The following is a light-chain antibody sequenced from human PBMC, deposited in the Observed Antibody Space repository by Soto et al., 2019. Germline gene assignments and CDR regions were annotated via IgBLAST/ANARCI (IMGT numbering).Light chain of an antibody. CDR1: SSNTGAGYD. V-gene: IGLV1-40*01. CDR3: QSYDSSLSVVV. CDR2: GNS. Sequence: QFVLTQPPSVSGAPGQRVTISCTGSSSNTGAGYDVHWYQQLPGTAPKLLIYGNSNRPSGVPDRFSGSKSGTSASLAITGLQAEDEADYYCQSYDSSLSVVVFGGGTKVTVL. J-gene: IGLJ2*01.